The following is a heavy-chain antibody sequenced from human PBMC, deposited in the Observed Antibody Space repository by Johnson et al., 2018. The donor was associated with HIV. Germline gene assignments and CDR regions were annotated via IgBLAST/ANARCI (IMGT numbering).Heavy chain of an antibody. J-gene: IGHJ3*02. V-gene: IGHV3-64*01. CDR3: ARVGDGNNKNAFDI. CDR1: GFTFSSYG. CDR2: ISSNGGST. D-gene: IGHD5-24*01. Sequence: VQLVESGGGVVQPGGSLRLSCAASGFTFSSYGMHLVRQAPGKGLEYVSSISSNGGSTYYANSVKGRFTISRDNSKNTLYLQMDSLRAEDMAVYYCARVGDGNNKNAFDIWGQGTMVTVSS.